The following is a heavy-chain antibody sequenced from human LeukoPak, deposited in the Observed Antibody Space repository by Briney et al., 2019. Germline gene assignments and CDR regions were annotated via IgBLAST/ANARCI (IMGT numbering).Heavy chain of an antibody. CDR1: GYTFTGYY. CDR3: AREDCSSTSCPTGVQH. J-gene: IGHJ1*01. Sequence: GASVKVSCKASGYTFTGYYMHWVRQAPGQGLEWMGWINPNSGGTNYAQKFQGRVTMTRDTSISTAYMELSRLRSDDTAVYYCAREDCSSTSCPTGVQHWGQGTLVTVSS. V-gene: IGHV1-2*02. D-gene: IGHD2-2*01. CDR2: INPNSGGT.